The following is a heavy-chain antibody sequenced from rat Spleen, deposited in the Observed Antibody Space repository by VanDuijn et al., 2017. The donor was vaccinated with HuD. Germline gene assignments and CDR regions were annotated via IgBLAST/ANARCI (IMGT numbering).Heavy chain of an antibody. CDR2: ISTGGGDT. V-gene: IGHV5-25*01. CDR3: GRYFDY. J-gene: IGHJ2*01. CDR1: GFTFSDHA. Sequence: EVQLVESGGGLVQPGNSLKLSCAASGFTFSDHAMAWVRQAPTKGLDWVASISTGGGDTYYRDSVKGRFTISRDNAKSTLYLQMDSLRSEDTATYYCGRYFDYWGQGIVVTVSS.